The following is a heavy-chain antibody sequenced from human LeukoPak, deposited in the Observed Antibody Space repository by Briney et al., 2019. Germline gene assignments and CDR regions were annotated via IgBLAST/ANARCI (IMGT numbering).Heavy chain of an antibody. D-gene: IGHD3-10*01. J-gene: IGHJ6*03. V-gene: IGHV4-34*01. CDR3: ARAYGSGSYYNVANFRGYYYMDV. Sequence: SETLSLTCAVYGGSFSGYYWSWIRQPPGKGLERIGEINHSGSTNYNPSLKSRVTISVDTSKNQFSLKLSSVTAADTAVYYCARAYGSGSYYNVANFRGYYYMDVWGKGTTVTISS. CDR1: GGSFSGYY. CDR2: INHSGST.